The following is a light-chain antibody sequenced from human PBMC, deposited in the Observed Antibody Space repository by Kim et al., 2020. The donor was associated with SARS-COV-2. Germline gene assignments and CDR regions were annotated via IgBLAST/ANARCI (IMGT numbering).Light chain of an antibody. J-gene: IGKJ1*01. CDR2: GAS. CDR1: QSVYSNY. V-gene: IGKV3-20*01. CDR3: QQYGSSWT. Sequence: DIVLTQSPGTLSLSPGERATLSCRASQSVYSNYLAWYLQKPGQAPRLLIYGASSRATGIPDRFSGSGSGTDFTLTINSLQPDDFAVYYCQQYGSSWTFGKGTKVEIK.